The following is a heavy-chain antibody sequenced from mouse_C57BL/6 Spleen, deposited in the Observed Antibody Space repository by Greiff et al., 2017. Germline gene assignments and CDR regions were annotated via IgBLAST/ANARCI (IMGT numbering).Heavy chain of an antibody. D-gene: IGHD1-3*01. CDR2: IYPRSGNT. Sequence: QVQLQQSGAELARPGASVKLSCKASGYTFTSYGISWVKQRTGQGLEWIGEIYPRSGNTYYNEKFKGKATLTADKSSSTAYMELRSLTSEDSAVYFCARGGGRKGYFDYWGQGTTLTVSS. J-gene: IGHJ2*01. CDR3: ARGGGRKGYFDY. CDR1: GYTFTSYG. V-gene: IGHV1-81*01.